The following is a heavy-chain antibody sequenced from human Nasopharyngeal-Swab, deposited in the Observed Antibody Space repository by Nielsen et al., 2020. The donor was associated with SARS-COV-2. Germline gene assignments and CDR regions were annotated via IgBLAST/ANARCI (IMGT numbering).Heavy chain of an antibody. V-gene: IGHV3-23*01. CDR2: ISASGRVT. CDR3: ARGCDTDCYRVDS. CDR1: GFTLSTSA. J-gene: IGHJ4*02. D-gene: IGHD2-21*02. Sequence: GGSLRLSCEVSGFTLSTSAMIWVRQAPGKGLEWVSGISASGRVTYYADSVKGRLTIFRDNSRNTLSLQMNSLRAEDTATYYCARGCDTDCYRVDSWGQGTLVTVSS.